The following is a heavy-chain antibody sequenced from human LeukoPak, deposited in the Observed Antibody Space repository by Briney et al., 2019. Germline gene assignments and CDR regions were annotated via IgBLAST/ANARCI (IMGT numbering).Heavy chain of an antibody. V-gene: IGHV3-23*01. CDR3: AKEGRSLQTY. Sequence: GGSLRLSCAASGFTFSSFAMSWVRQAPGKGLEWVSAISGSGGSTYYADSVEGRFTISRDNSKNTLYLQMNSLRVEDTAVYYCAKEGRSLQTYWGQGTLVTVSS. CDR1: GFTFSSFA. J-gene: IGHJ4*02. D-gene: IGHD5-24*01. CDR2: ISGSGGST.